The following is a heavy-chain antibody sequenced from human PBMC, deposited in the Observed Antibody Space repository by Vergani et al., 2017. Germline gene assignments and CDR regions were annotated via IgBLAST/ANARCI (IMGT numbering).Heavy chain of an antibody. D-gene: IGHD3-22*01. Sequence: EVQLLESGGGLVQPGGSLRLSCAASGFPFSSHGMSWVRQTPGKGPEWVSCISSGGDYKYYSDSVKGRFSVSRDNSKNTLYLQINSLRAEDTAVYFCAKIRVVARWAFDIWGRGTMVTVSS. CDR3: AKIRVVARWAFDI. CDR1: GFPFSSHG. CDR2: ISSGGDYK. V-gene: IGHV3-23*01. J-gene: IGHJ3*02.